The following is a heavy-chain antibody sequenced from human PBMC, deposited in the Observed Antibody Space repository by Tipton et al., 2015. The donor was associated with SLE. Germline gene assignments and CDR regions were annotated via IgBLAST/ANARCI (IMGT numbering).Heavy chain of an antibody. V-gene: IGHV3-64D*09. CDR1: GFTFSSYA. D-gene: IGHD3-3*01. J-gene: IGHJ4*02. Sequence: SLRLSCSASGFTFSSYAMHWVRQAPGKGLEYVSAISSNGGSTYYADPVKGRFTISRDNSKNTLYLQMSSLRAEDTAVYYCVKKEEYYDFWSGYLDYWGQGTLVTVSS. CDR3: VKKEEYYDFWSGYLDY. CDR2: ISSNGGST.